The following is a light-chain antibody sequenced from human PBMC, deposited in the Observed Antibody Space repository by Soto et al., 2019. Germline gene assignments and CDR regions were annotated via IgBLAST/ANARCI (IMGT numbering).Light chain of an antibody. CDR3: QQYDDFPPT. V-gene: IGKV1-33*01. Sequence: DIQMTQSPSSLSASVGDRVTITCQASQDISNYLNWYQQKPGKAPKLLIYDASNLETGAPSRFSGSGSGTDFAFTISSLQPEDVATYYCQQYDDFPPTFGPGTKVDIK. CDR1: QDISNY. CDR2: DAS. J-gene: IGKJ3*01.